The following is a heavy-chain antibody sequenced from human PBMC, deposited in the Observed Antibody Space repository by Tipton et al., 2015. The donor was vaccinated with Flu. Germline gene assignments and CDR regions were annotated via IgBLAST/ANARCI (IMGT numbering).Heavy chain of an antibody. CDR1: GFDYASHW. V-gene: IGHV5-51*03. CDR2: IYPGDSAT. Sequence: VQLVQSGAEVKKPGESLRISCQGFGFDYASHWIGWVRQMPGKGLEWMGMIYPGDSATRYSPSFQGQVTISADKSISTADLQWSSLEASDSAMYFCVRGERGEYKGPDYWGQGTLVTVSS. D-gene: IGHD4-17*01. CDR3: VRGERGEYKGPDY. J-gene: IGHJ4*02.